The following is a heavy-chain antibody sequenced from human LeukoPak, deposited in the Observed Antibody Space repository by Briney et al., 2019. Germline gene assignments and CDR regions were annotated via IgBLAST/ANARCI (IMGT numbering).Heavy chain of an antibody. V-gene: IGHV1-3*01. CDR2: INAGNGNT. CDR3: ARGWAYYDFWSGYPDFDY. Sequence: ASVKVSCKASGYTFTAYAMHWVRQAPGQRLEWMGWINAGNGNTKYSQKLQGRVTITRDTSASTAYMELSSLRSEDTAVYYCARGWAYYDFWSGYPDFDYWGQGTLVTVSS. CDR1: GYTFTAYA. J-gene: IGHJ4*02. D-gene: IGHD3-3*01.